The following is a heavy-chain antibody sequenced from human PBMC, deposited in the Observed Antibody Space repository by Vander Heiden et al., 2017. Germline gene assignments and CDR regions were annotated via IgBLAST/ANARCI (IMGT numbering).Heavy chain of an antibody. CDR1: GFTFRRHV. CDR2: ISGSGDST. D-gene: IGHD1-26*01. CDR3: AKQMWELTFEY. Sequence: EVQLLESGGGLVQPGGSLRLSCTASGFTFRRHVMNWVRQATGKGLEWVSAISGSGDSTYYADSVKGRFTISRDNSKNTLYLQMNSLRAEDTAVYYCAKQMWELTFEYWGQGTLVTVPS. J-gene: IGHJ4*02. V-gene: IGHV3-23*01.